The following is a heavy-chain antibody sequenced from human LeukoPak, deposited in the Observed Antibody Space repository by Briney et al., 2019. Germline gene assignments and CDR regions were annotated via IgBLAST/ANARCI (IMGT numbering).Heavy chain of an antibody. CDR3: ARLTGDSSGWYLSDAFDI. CDR2: IYPGDSDT. CDR1: GYSFTNYW. V-gene: IGHV5-51*01. D-gene: IGHD6-19*01. J-gene: IGHJ3*02. Sequence: GESLKISCKASGYSFTNYWIAWVRQMPGKGLEWMGIIYPGDSDTRYSPSFQGQVTISADKSISTAYLQWSSLKASDTAMYYCARLTGDSSGWYLSDAFDIWGQGTMVTVSS.